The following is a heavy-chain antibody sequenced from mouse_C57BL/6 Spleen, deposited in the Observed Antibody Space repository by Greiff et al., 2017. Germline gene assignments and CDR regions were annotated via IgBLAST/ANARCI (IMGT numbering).Heavy chain of an antibody. J-gene: IGHJ1*03. D-gene: IGHD2-4*01. CDR3: ARSRGLRDWYCDV. V-gene: IGHV1-55*01. CDR1: GYTFTSYW. CDR2: IYPGSGST. Sequence: QVQLQQPGAELVKPGASVKMSCKASGYTFTSYWITWVKQRPGQGLEWIGDIYPGSGSTNYNEKFKSKATLTVDPSSSTAYMQLSSLTSEDSAVYYGARSRGLRDWYCDVWGTGTTVTVSS.